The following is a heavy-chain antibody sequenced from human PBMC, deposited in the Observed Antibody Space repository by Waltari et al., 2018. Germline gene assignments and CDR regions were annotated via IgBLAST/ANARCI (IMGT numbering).Heavy chain of an antibody. CDR2: ISGSGGST. Sequence: EVQLLESGGGLVQPGGSLSLSCAASGFTFSSYAMSWVRQAPGKGLEWVSAISGSGGSTYYADSVKGRFTISRDNSKNMLYLQMNSLRAEDTAVYYCAKRDSGWYHLDYWGQGTLVTVSS. V-gene: IGHV3-23*01. CDR3: AKRDSGWYHLDY. D-gene: IGHD6-19*01. J-gene: IGHJ4*02. CDR1: GFTFSSYA.